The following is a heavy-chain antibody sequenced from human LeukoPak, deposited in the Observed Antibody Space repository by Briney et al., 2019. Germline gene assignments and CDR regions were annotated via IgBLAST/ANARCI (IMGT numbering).Heavy chain of an antibody. D-gene: IGHD2-2*01. CDR3: TSPGTMPNSGY. V-gene: IGHV3-73*01. CDR2: IRSKANSYAT. CDR1: GFTFSGSA. J-gene: IGHJ4*02. Sequence: GGSLRLSCAASGFTFSGSAMHWVRQASGKGLEWVGRIRSKANSYATAYAASVEGRFTISRDDSKNTAYLQMNSLKTEDTAVYYCTSPGTMPNSGYWGQGTLVTVSS.